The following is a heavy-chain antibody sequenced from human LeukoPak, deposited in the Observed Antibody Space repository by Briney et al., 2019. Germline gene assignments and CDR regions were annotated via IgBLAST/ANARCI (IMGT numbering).Heavy chain of an antibody. CDR2: ISSSGSTI. Sequence: GGSLRLSCAASGFTFSSYEMNWVRQAPGKGLEWVSYISSSGSTIYYADSVKGRFTISRDNAKNSLYLRMNSLRAGDTAVYYCARDGSSWYGMDAWGKGTTVTVSS. CDR1: GFTFSSYE. CDR3: ARDGSSWYGMDA. D-gene: IGHD6-13*01. V-gene: IGHV3-48*03. J-gene: IGHJ6*04.